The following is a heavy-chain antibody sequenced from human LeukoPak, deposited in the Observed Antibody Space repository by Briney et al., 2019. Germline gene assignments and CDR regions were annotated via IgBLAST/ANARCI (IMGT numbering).Heavy chain of an antibody. CDR2: ISSSGSTI. CDR1: GFTFSSYE. Sequence: GGSLRLSCAASGFTFSSYEMNWVRQAPGKGLEWVSYISSSGSTIYYADSVKGRFTISRDNAKNSLYLQMNSLRAEDTAVYYCAGDRYYYDSSGDYWGQGTLVTVSS. V-gene: IGHV3-48*03. J-gene: IGHJ4*02. D-gene: IGHD3-22*01. CDR3: AGDRYYYDSSGDY.